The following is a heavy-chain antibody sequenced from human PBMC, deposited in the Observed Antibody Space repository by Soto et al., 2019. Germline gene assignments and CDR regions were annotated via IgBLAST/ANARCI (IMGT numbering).Heavy chain of an antibody. CDR2: ISSSGSTI. J-gene: IGHJ4*02. V-gene: IGHV3-48*03. Sequence: EVQLVESGGGLVQPGGSLTLSCAASGFTFSSYEMNWVRQAPGKGLEWVSYISSSGSTIYYADSVKGRFTIARDSAKNSLYLQMNSLRAEDTAVYYCARDHDSSGWGYWGQGTLVTVSS. D-gene: IGHD6-19*01. CDR3: ARDHDSSGWGY. CDR1: GFTFSSYE.